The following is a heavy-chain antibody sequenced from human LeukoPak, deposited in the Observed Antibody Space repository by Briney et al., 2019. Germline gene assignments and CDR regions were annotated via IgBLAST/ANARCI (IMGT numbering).Heavy chain of an antibody. J-gene: IGHJ4*02. CDR2: INPSGGST. D-gene: IGHD3-16*01. V-gene: IGHV1-46*01. CDR1: GYTFTSYY. CDR3: ARTTIRKYDPLGY. Sequence: ASVKVSCKASGYTFTSYYMHWVRQAPGQGLEWMGIINPSGGSTSYAQKFQGRVTMTRDTSTRTVYMELSRLRSEDTAVYYCARTTIRKYDPLGYWGQGTLVTVSS.